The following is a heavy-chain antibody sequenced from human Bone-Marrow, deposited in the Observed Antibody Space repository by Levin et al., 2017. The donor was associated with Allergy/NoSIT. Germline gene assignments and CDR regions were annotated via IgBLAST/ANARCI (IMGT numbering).Heavy chain of an antibody. CDR3: ARGQVIIWGSSPYYFDY. Sequence: GGSLRLSCAASAFTFDIYALAWVRQAPGMQLEYVSAISSSGGTTYYADSVKGRFTISRDNSKNTLDLQMDSLRAEDTGLYFCARGQVIIWGSSPYYFDYWGQGTLVIVSS. V-gene: IGHV3-23*01. CDR1: AFTFDIYA. D-gene: IGHD3-16*01. CDR2: ISSSGGTT. J-gene: IGHJ4*02.